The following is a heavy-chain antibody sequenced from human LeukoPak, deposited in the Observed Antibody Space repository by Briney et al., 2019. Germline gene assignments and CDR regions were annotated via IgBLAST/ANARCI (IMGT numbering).Heavy chain of an antibody. CDR2: ISWNSGSI. CDR3: AKDRGRYDSSGYYLDFDY. D-gene: IGHD3-22*01. V-gene: IGHV3-9*01. CDR1: GFTFDDYA. Sequence: GGSLRLSCAASGFTFDDYAVHWVRQAPGKGLEWVSSISWNSGSIGYADSVKGRFTISRDNSKNTLYLQMNSLRAEDTAVYYCAKDRGRYDSSGYYLDFDYWGQGTLVTVSS. J-gene: IGHJ4*02.